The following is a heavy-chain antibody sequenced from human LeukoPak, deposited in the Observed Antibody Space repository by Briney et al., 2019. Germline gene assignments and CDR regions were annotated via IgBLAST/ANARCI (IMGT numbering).Heavy chain of an antibody. D-gene: IGHD5-18*01. CDR3: ARYGYSYGYGY. CDR1: GGSISSYY. V-gene: IGHV4-59*12. J-gene: IGHJ4*02. CDR2: IYYSGSA. Sequence: PSETLSLTCTVSGGSISSYYWSWIRQPPGKGLEWIGYIYYSGSANYNPSLKSRVTISVDTSKNQFSLKLSSVTAADTAVYYCARYGYSYGYGYWGQGTLVTVSS.